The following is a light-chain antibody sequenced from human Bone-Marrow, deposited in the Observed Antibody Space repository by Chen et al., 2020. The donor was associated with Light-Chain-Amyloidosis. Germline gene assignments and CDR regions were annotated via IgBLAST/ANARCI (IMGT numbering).Light chain of an antibody. CDR1: PSLLHSSGHYF. CDR3: MQTLQTPIT. V-gene: IGKV2-28*01. Sequence: EIVMTQSPLSLPVMPGEPASISCRSSPSLLHSSGHYFLDWYLQKPGQSPQVLIYLGSNRATGVPDRFSGSGSGTDFTLKINKVEAEDVGVYYCMQTLQTPITFGQGTRLEIK. J-gene: IGKJ5*01. CDR2: LGS.